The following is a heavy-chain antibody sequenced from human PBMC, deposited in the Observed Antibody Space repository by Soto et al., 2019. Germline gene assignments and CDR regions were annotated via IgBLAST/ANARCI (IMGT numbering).Heavy chain of an antibody. Sequence: EVQLLESGGGLVQPGGSLRLSCAASGFTFSSYAMSWVRQAPGKGLELVSAISGRGGSTYYADSVKGRFTISRDNSKNTLNLQMNGLRAVARSVYYCADALAVAGFLAWLLSRCHGFYIGGNGTIVPVS. J-gene: IGHJ3*02. D-gene: IGHD3-3*01. V-gene: IGHV3-23*01. CDR3: ADALAVAGFLAWLLSRCHGFYI. CDR1: GFTFSSYA. CDR2: ISGRGGST.